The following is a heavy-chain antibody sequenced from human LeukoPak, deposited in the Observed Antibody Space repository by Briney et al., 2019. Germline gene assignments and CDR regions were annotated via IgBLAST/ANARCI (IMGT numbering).Heavy chain of an antibody. CDR2: IRSNGETV. V-gene: IGHV3-23*01. D-gene: IGHD1-1*01. CDR3: AKGQELDDGVFDS. Sequence: QPGGSLRLSCAASGFTFSSFAMSWVRQAPGKGLEWVSAIRSNGETVYNADSVKGRFTISRDNSRQTLFLQMSSLRVEDTATYYCAKGQELDDGVFDSWGQGTLVTVSS. CDR1: GFTFSSFA. J-gene: IGHJ4*02.